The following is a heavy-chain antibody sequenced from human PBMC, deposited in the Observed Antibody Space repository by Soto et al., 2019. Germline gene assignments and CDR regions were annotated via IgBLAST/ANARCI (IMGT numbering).Heavy chain of an antibody. D-gene: IGHD3-16*01. CDR3: AKEILIWGGIHHYGMDV. CDR2: ILYDGSKT. V-gene: IGHV3-30*18. J-gene: IGHJ6*02. CDR1: GFTFDNYG. Sequence: QAQLVESGGGVVQPGESLRLSCAASGFTFDNYGMYWVRQAPGKGLEWVASILYDGSKTQYADSVKGRFTISKDNSKNTVYLQTNSLRTEDTAVYYCAKEILIWGGIHHYGMDVWGQGTTVTVSS.